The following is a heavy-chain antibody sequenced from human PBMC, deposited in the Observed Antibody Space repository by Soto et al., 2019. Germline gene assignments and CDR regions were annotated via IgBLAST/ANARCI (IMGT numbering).Heavy chain of an antibody. CDR3: ARDIRYCSGGSCLGYYYGMDV. CDR1: GFTFSSYA. V-gene: IGHV3-30-3*01. CDR2: ISYDGSNK. D-gene: IGHD2-15*01. Sequence: PGGSLRLSCAASGFTFSSYAMHWVRQAPGKGLEWVAVISYDGSNKYYADSVKGRFTISRDNSKNTLYLQMNSLRAEDTAVYYCARDIRYCSGGSCLGYYYGMDVWGQGTTVTVSS. J-gene: IGHJ6*02.